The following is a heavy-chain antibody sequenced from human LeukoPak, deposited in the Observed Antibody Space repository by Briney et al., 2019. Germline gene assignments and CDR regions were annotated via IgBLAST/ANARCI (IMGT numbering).Heavy chain of an antibody. Sequence: GGSLRLSCAASGFTFYDFGLSWVRQVPGKGLECVSGINWSGDSTYYADSVKGRFTISRDNAKNSLYLQMNSLRAEDTAVYYCARDRYSYNYAGLGYWGQGTLVTVSS. CDR2: INWSGDST. CDR1: GFTFYDFG. CDR3: ARDRYSYNYAGLGY. D-gene: IGHD5-18*01. J-gene: IGHJ4*02. V-gene: IGHV3-20*04.